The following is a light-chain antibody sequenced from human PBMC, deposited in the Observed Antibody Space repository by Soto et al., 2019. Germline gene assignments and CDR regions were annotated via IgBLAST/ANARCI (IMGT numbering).Light chain of an antibody. Sequence: EIVLKQSPGTLYLSPGERATLSCRASQSVSSSYLAWYQQKPGQAPRLLIYGASSRATGIPDRFSGSGSGTDFPLTISRLEPEDFAVYYCQQYGYSMYTFGQGTKLEIK. V-gene: IGKV3-20*01. J-gene: IGKJ2*01. CDR3: QQYGYSMYT. CDR1: QSVSSSY. CDR2: GAS.